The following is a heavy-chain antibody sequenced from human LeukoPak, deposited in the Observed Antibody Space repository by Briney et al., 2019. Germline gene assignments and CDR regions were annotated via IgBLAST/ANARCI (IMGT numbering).Heavy chain of an antibody. D-gene: IGHD6-19*01. Sequence: GGSLRLSCTASGFTFSSYSMNWVRQAPGKELEWVSSISSSSSYIYYADSVKGRFTISRDNAKNSLYLQMNSLRAEDTAMYYCARDALYSSGQTFDYWGQGTLVTVSS. CDR3: ARDALYSSGQTFDY. CDR1: GFTFSSYS. V-gene: IGHV3-21*01. CDR2: ISSSSSYI. J-gene: IGHJ4*02.